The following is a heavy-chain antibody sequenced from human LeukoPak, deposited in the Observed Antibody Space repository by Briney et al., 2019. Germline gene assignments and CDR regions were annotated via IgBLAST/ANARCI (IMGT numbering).Heavy chain of an antibody. CDR1: GFTFSAYA. J-gene: IGHJ4*02. Sequence: GGSLRLSCAASGFTFSAYAIHWVRQPPGKCLEWVSFTSSDATTEHFADSAKGRFTMSRDNSKNTVYLQMTTLRDEDTAVYYCTRGSGSGSFLIDYWGRGTLVTVSS. D-gene: IGHD3-10*01. CDR2: TSSDATTE. CDR3: TRGSGSGSFLIDY. V-gene: IGHV3-30-3*01.